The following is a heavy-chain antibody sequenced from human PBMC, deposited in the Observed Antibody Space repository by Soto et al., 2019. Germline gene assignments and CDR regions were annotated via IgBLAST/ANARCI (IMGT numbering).Heavy chain of an antibody. CDR1: GYSFTSYF. J-gene: IGHJ3*01. CDR3: ARHALGGNSGDAFDF. CDR2: IFPGDSDT. Sequence: GESLKISCKGSGYSFTSYFIAWVRQMPGKGLEWMGIIFPGDSDTRYSPSFQGQVTISADKSIGTAYLQWNSLKASDTAMYYCARHALGGNSGDAFDFWGQGTMVTVSS. V-gene: IGHV5-51*01. D-gene: IGHD2-21*02.